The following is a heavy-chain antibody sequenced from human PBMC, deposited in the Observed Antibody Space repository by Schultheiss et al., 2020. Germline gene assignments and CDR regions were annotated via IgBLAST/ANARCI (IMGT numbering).Heavy chain of an antibody. V-gene: IGHV1-69*13. CDR1: GGTFSSYA. Sequence: SVKVSCKTSGGTFSSYAISWVRQAPGQGLEWMGGIIPIFGTANYAQKFQGRVTITADESTSTAYMELSSLRSEDTAVYYCARGGEMARGYYYYMDVWGKGTTVTVSS. CDR2: IIPIFGTA. J-gene: IGHJ6*03. CDR3: ARGGEMARGYYYYMDV. D-gene: IGHD5-24*01.